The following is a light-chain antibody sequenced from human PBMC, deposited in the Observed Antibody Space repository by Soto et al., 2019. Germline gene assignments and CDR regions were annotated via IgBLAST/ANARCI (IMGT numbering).Light chain of an antibody. CDR2: RNN. V-gene: IGLV1-47*01. CDR1: SSNIGSNY. Sequence: QPVLTQPPSASGTPGQRVTISCSGSSSNIGSNYVYWYQQLPGTAPKLLIYRNNQRPSGVPDRFSGSKSGTSASLAISGLRSEDEADYYCAAWDDSLSGLVVFGGGTKVIVL. CDR3: AAWDDSLSGLVV. J-gene: IGLJ2*01.